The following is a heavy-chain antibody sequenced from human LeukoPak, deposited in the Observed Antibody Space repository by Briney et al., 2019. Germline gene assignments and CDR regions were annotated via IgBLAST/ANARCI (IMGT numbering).Heavy chain of an antibody. CDR1: GFTVSSNY. V-gene: IGHV3-53*01. J-gene: IGHJ6*03. CDR2: IYSGGST. CDR3: ARGSPEILRSYYYYYMDV. Sequence: GESLMISCAASGFTVSSNYMSWVRQAPGKGLEWVSVIYSGGSTYYADSVKGRFTISRDNSKNTLYLQMNSLRAEDTAVYYCARGSPEILRSYYYYYMDVWGKGTTVTVSS. D-gene: IGHD4-17*01.